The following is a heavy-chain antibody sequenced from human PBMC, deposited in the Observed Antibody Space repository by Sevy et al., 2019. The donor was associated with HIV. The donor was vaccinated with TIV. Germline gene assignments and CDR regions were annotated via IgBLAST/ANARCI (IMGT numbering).Heavy chain of an antibody. CDR3: VRDGSGGNWIFDY. D-gene: IGHD2-21*01. Sequence: GSLRLSCEVSGITLDEYGMSWVRQGPGKGLEWVSGILSNGNAYYADSVRGRFTVSRDNVKNSLYLQMNTLRVEDTALYYCVRDGSGGNWIFDYWGQGTLVTVSS. J-gene: IGHJ4*02. CDR2: ILSNGNA. V-gene: IGHV3-20*04. CDR1: GITLDEYG.